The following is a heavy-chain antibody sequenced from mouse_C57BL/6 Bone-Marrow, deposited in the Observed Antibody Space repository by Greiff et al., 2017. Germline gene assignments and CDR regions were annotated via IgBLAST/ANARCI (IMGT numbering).Heavy chain of an antibody. Sequence: QVQLQQSGAELARPGASVKLSCKASGYTFTSYGISWVKQRTGQGLEWIGEIYPRSGNTYYNEKFKGKATLTADKSSSTAYMELRSRTSEDSAVYFCARSEDGYYSYYAIDDRGQGTSVTVSA. CDR1: GYTFTSYG. J-gene: IGHJ4*01. D-gene: IGHD2-3*01. CDR3: ARSEDGYYSYYAIDD. V-gene: IGHV1-81*01. CDR2: IYPRSGNT.